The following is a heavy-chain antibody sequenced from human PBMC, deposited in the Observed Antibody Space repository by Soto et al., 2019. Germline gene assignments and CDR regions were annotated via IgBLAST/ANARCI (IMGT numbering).Heavy chain of an antibody. J-gene: IGHJ6*02. V-gene: IGHV1-18*01. D-gene: IGHD6-13*01. CDR1: GYTFTSYG. CDR2: ISAYNGNT. Sequence: RASVKVSCKASGYTFTSYGISWVRQAPGQGLEWMGWISAYNGNTNYAQKLQGRVTMTTDTSTSTAYMELRSLRSDDTAMYYCARHEPHSSSFYYYYYGMDVWGQGTTVTVSS. CDR3: ARHEPHSSSFYYYYYGMDV.